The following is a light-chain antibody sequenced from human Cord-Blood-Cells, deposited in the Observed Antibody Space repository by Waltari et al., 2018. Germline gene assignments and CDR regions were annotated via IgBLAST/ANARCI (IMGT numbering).Light chain of an antibody. Sequence: QSALTQPASVSGSPGQSITISCTGTRSDVGGYNYVPWYPQHPGKAPKLMIYDVSNRPSGVSNRFSGAKSGNTASLTISGRQAEDEADYYCSSYTSSSTLDVFGTGTKGTGL. J-gene: IGLJ1*01. CDR3: SSYTSSSTLDV. CDR2: DVS. V-gene: IGLV2-14*01. CDR1: RSDVGGYNY.